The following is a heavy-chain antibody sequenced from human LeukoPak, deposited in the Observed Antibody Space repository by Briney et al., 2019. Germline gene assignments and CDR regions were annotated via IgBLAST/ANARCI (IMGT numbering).Heavy chain of an antibody. Sequence: GASVKVSCKASGYTFTSYDINWVRQATGKGLEWMGWMNPKSGNTGYAQKFQGRVTMTRNTSISTAYMELSSLRSEDTAVYYSARGGDGHPRDRYFDLWGRGTLVTVSS. D-gene: IGHD5-24*01. CDR2: MNPKSGNT. CDR1: GYTFTSYD. V-gene: IGHV1-8*01. CDR3: ARGGDGHPRDRYFDL. J-gene: IGHJ2*01.